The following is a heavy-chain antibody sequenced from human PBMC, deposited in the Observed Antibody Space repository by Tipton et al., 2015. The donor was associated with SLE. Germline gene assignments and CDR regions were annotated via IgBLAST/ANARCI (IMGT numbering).Heavy chain of an antibody. V-gene: IGHV4-59*01. CDR2: IFYSGST. CDR3: ARDEYRYDTTGYHLLGHFDF. D-gene: IGHD3-22*01. Sequence: TLSLTCTVSGDSISNYYWTWIRQPPGKGLEWIGYIFYSGSTNYNPSLKSRVTISVDTSKNQFSLKLSSVTAADTAVYYCARDEYRYDTTGYHLLGHFDFWGQGTLVTVSS. CDR1: GDSISNYY. J-gene: IGHJ4*02.